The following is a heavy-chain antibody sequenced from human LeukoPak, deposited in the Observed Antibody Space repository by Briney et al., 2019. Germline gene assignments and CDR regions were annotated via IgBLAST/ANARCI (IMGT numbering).Heavy chain of an antibody. CDR3: ARGPAANSGNYYVGDY. CDR2: INDDGSTT. J-gene: IGHJ4*02. V-gene: IGHV3-74*01. D-gene: IGHD1-26*01. CDR1: GFTFSRSW. Sequence: GGSLRLSCAASGFTFSRSWMHWVRQAPGKGQVWVSRINDDGSTTSYADSVKGRFTISRDNAKNTLYLQMNSLRAEDTAVYYCARGPAANSGNYYVGDYWGQGTLVTVSS.